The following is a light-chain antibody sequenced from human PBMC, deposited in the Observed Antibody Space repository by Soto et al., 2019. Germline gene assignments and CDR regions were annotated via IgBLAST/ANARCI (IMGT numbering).Light chain of an antibody. CDR1: QTISSW. CDR3: QHYYSYSEA. V-gene: IGKV1-5*03. Sequence: DIQLTQSPSTLSGAVGDRVTITCRASQTISSWLAGYQQKRGKAPKLLIYKASTVKSGVQSSFSGSGSGTAFTLTISCLQPDDFATYYCQHYYSYSEAFGQGTKVDIK. CDR2: KAS. J-gene: IGKJ1*01.